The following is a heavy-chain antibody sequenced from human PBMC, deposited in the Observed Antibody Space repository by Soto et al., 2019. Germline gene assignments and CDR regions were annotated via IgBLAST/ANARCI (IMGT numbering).Heavy chain of an antibody. J-gene: IGHJ3*02. D-gene: IGHD3-16*02. CDR2: IYYSGST. CDR3: ARAPNYDYIWGSYRSGAFDI. CDR1: GGSISSGGYY. V-gene: IGHV4-31*03. Sequence: SETLSLTCTVSGGSISSGGYYWSWIRQHPGKGLEWIGYIYYSGSTYYNPSLKSRVTISVDTSKNQFSLKLSSVTAADTAVYYCARAPNYDYIWGSYRSGAFDIWGQGTMVTVSS.